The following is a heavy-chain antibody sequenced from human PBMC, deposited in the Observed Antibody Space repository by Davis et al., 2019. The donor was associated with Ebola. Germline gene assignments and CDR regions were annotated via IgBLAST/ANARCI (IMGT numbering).Heavy chain of an antibody. CDR3: ARYNYGDYVEFFDY. D-gene: IGHD4-17*01. Sequence: MPSETLSLTCTVSGGSIRSHHWSWIRQSPGMGLEWIGYIYNSGSPNYSPSLKSRVTISIDTSRNQFSLKLSSVTAADTAVYYCARYNYGDYVEFFDYWGQGTLVTVSS. V-gene: IGHV4-59*11. CDR2: IYNSGSP. CDR1: GGSIRSHH. J-gene: IGHJ4*02.